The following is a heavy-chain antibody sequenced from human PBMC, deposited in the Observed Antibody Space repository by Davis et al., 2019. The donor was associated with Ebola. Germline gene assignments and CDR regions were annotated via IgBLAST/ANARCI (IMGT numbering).Heavy chain of an antibody. CDR1: GGSISSGDYY. V-gene: IGHV4-30-4*02. CDR2: IYYSGST. CDR3: ARGRSTHRC. Sequence: PSETLSLTCTVSGGSISSGDYYWSWIRQPPAMRLFCIGYIYYSGSTYYNPSLKSRITISVDTSQNQFSLRLTSVTPADTAVYYCARGRSTHRCWGQGARVTVST. J-gene: IGHJ4*02. D-gene: IGHD4-11*01.